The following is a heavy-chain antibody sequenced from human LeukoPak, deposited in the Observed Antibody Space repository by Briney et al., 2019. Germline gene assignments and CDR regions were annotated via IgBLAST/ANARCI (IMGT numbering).Heavy chain of an antibody. CDR2: ISSSGSAI. CDR1: GLTFSSYG. J-gene: IGHJ4*02. Sequence: QPGGSLRLSCAVSGLTFSSYGMNWVRQAPGRGLDWISYISSSGSAIYYADSVKGRFTISRDNAKSSLYLQMNSLRDKDTAVYYCTRGGYWGQGTLVTVSS. V-gene: IGHV3-48*02. CDR3: TRGGY.